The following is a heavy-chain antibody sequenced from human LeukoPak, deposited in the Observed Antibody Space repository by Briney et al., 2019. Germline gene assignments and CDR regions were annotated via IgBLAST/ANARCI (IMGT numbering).Heavy chain of an antibody. CDR2: IYYSGST. CDR1: GGSISSSSYY. J-gene: IGHJ4*02. D-gene: IGHD6-19*01. Sequence: SETLSLTCTVSGGSISSSSYYWGWIRQPPGKGLEWIGSIYYSGSTYYSPSLKSRVTMSVDTSKNLFSLKLSSVTAADTAVYYCARHGSASGWYRSHFDYWGQGTMVTVSS. CDR3: ARHGSASGWYRSHFDY. V-gene: IGHV4-39*01.